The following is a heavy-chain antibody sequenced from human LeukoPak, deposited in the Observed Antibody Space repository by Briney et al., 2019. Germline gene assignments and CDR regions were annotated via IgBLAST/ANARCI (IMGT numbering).Heavy chain of an antibody. CDR3: AREWGGWYFDL. J-gene: IGHJ2*01. V-gene: IGHV4-59*01. Sequence: SETLSLTCTVSGGSISVYYWSWIRQSPGKGLEWIGFIDYTGSTIYNPSLKSRVTMSVDTSKIQFSLNLTPVTAADTAFYYCAREWGGWYFDLWGRGTLVTVSS. CDR1: GGSISVYY. CDR2: IDYTGST. D-gene: IGHD1-26*01.